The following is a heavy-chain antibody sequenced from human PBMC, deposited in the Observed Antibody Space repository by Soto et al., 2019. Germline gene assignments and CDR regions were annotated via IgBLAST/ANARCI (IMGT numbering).Heavy chain of an antibody. CDR3: ARDRRYDRYY. CDR1: GFTVSSNY. CDR2: IYSGGST. V-gene: IGHV3-53*01. Sequence: GGSLRLSCAASGFTVSSNYMSWVRKAPGKGLEWVSDIYSGGSTYYADSVKGRFTISRDNSKNTLYLQMNSLRAEDTAVYYCARDRRYDRYYWGQGTLVTVSS. J-gene: IGHJ4*02. D-gene: IGHD3-16*01.